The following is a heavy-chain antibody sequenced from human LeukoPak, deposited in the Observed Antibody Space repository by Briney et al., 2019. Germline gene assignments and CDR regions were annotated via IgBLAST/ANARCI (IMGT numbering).Heavy chain of an antibody. CDR3: ATRQLPNCDCPLDF. D-gene: IGHD2-21*02. CDR1: GFTFSNAW. Sequence: GGSLRLSCAASGFTFSNAWMTWVRQAPGKGLEWVGRIKSQADGGTTDYAAPVKGRFTTSRDDSKNMMHLQMDSLKTEDTAVYYCATRQLPNCDCPLDFWGQGTLVTVSS. J-gene: IGHJ4*02. CDR2: IKSQADGGTT. V-gene: IGHV3-15*01.